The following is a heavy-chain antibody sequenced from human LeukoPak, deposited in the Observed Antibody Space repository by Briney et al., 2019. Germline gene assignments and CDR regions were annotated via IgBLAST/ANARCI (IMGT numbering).Heavy chain of an antibody. CDR1: GYTFTGYY. CDR3: ARGLPGGYNHGDY. J-gene: IGHJ4*02. V-gene: IGHV1-2*06. Sequence: ASVKVSCKASGYTFTGYYMHWVRQAPGQGLEWMGRINPNSGGTNYAQKFQGRVTMTRDTSISTAYMELSRLRSEDTAVYYCARGLPGGYNHGDYWGQGTLVTVSS. D-gene: IGHD5-24*01. CDR2: INPNSGGT.